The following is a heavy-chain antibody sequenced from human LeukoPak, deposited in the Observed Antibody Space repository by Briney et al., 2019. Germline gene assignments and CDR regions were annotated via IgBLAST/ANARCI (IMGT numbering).Heavy chain of an antibody. D-gene: IGHD6-13*01. V-gene: IGHV4-38-2*01. Sequence: SETLSLTCSLVSCSISNSYQWGWIRQPPGKGLEWIGSISNSGRTNYNPSLKSRVTMSVDTSKNQFSLKLNSVTAADTAVYFCANGQQDPDYYMDVWGKGTTVTVSS. CDR3: ANGQQDPDYYMDV. CDR2: ISNSGRT. J-gene: IGHJ6*03. CDR1: SCSISNSYQ.